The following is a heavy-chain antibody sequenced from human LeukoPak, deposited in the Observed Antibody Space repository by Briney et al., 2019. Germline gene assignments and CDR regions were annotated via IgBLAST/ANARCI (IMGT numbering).Heavy chain of an antibody. CDR3: AKGFSGSSRDRRYFDY. Sequence: GGSLRLSCAASGFTFSSYSMNWVRKAPGEGLEWVSYISSLSGTIYYADSVRGRFSISRDNSKNTLYLQMSSLRAEDTAVYYCAKGFSGSSRDRRYFDYWGQGTLVTVSS. CDR1: GFTFSSYS. V-gene: IGHV3-48*01. D-gene: IGHD6-13*01. CDR2: ISSLSGTI. J-gene: IGHJ4*02.